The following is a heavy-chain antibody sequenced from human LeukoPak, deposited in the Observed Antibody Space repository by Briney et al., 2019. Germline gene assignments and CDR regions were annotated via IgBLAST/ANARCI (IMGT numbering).Heavy chain of an antibody. Sequence: PGGSLRLSCAGSGFTFSNNYLGWVRQAPEKGLEWVSLIYPSGNIYYTDSVKGRFTISRDNSKNTLYLQMNTLRAEDTAVYYCARTFRSGDVYKVGYFDYWGQGTLVTVSS. CDR3: ARTFRSGDVYKVGYFDY. V-gene: IGHV3-53*01. CDR2: IYPSGNI. D-gene: IGHD5-24*01. CDR1: GFTFSNNY. J-gene: IGHJ4*02.